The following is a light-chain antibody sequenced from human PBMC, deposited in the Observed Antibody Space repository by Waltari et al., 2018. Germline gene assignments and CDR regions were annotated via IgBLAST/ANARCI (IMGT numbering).Light chain of an antibody. CDR2: DVS. V-gene: IGLV2-11*01. CDR3: CSYAGSYTFEV. J-gene: IGLJ3*02. Sequence: QSALTQPRSVSGSPGQSVTISCTGTSSDVGGYNYVSWYQQHPGQAPKLMIYDVSKRPSGVPDRFSGSKSGNTASLTIAGLQAEDEADYYCCSYAGSYTFEVFGGGTKLTVL. CDR1: SSDVGGYNY.